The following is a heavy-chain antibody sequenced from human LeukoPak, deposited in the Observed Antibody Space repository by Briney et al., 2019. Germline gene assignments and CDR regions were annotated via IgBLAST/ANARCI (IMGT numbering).Heavy chain of an antibody. D-gene: IGHD1-26*01. V-gene: IGHV3-7*01. CDR2: IKQDGNEK. J-gene: IGHJ4*02. CDR3: ARVKGYSGSFNRDFDY. CDR1: GFSFSSYW. Sequence: GGSLRLSCAVSGFSFSSYWMSWVRQAPGKGPEWVGNIKQDGNEKYYVDSVKGRFTISRDNAKNALYLQMDSLRVEDTAVYYCARVKGYSGSFNRDFDYWGQGTLVTVSS.